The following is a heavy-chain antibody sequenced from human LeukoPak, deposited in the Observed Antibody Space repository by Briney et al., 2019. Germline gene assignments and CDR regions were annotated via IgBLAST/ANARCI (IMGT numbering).Heavy chain of an antibody. CDR1: GGSFSGYY. J-gene: IGHJ4*02. D-gene: IGHD1-26*01. V-gene: IGHV4-34*01. CDR3: AREGGGSYPGVVDY. Sequence: SETLSLTCAVYGGSFSGYYWSWIRQPSGKGLEWIGGINHSGSTNYNPSLKSRVTISVDTSKNQFSLKLSSVTAADTAVYYCAREGGGSYPGVVDYWGQGTLVTVSS. CDR2: INHSGST.